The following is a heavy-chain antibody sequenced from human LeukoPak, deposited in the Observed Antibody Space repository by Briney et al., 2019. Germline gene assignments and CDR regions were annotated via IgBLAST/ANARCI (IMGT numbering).Heavy chain of an antibody. D-gene: IGHD3-10*01. Sequence: ASVKVSCKASGYTFTGYYMHWVRQAPGQGLEWMGWINPNSGGTNYAQKLQGRVTMTTDTSTSTAYMELRSLRSDDTAVYYCARDRKSGYYYGSGSSDYWGQGTLVTVSS. V-gene: IGHV1-2*02. CDR3: ARDRKSGYYYGSGSSDY. J-gene: IGHJ4*02. CDR2: INPNSGGT. CDR1: GYTFTGYY.